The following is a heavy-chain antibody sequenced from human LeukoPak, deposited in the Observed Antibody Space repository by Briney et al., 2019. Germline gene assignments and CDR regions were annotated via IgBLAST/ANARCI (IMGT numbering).Heavy chain of an antibody. CDR1: GGSISSYY. V-gene: IGHV4-59*01. D-gene: IGHD3-9*01. CDR3: ARSEYYDIFYMDV. Sequence: SETLSLTCTVSGGSISSYYWSWIRQPPGKGLEWIGYIYYSGSTNYNPSLKSRVTISVDTSKNQFSLKLSSVTAADTAVYYCARSEYYDIFYMDVWGKGTTVTVSS. CDR2: IYYSGST. J-gene: IGHJ6*03.